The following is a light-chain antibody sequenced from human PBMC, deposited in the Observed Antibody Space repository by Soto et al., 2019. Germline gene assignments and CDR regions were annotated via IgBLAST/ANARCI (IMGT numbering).Light chain of an antibody. CDR1: QSVSSSS. V-gene: IGKV3-20*01. CDR3: QQYGGSPRYT. CDR2: GAS. Sequence: EIVLTQSPGTLSLSPGERATLSCRASQSVSSSSLAWYQQKPGQAPRLLIYGASSRATGIPDRFSGSGSGTDFTLTISRLEPEDFAVYFCQQYGGSPRYTFGQGTNLEIK. J-gene: IGKJ2*01.